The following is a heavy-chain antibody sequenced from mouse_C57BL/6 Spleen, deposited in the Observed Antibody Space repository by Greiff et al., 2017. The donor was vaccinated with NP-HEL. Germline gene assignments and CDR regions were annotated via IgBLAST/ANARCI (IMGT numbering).Heavy chain of an antibody. J-gene: IGHJ4*01. CDR2: IRSKSSNYAT. Sequence: EVHLVESGGGLVQPKGSLKLSCAASGFTFNTYAMHWVRQAPGKGLEWVARIRSKSSNYATYYADSGKDRFTISRDDSQSMLYLQMNNLKTEDTAMYYCGTYGNPGWDEGDAMDYWGQGTSVTVSS. CDR3: GTYGNPGWDEGDAMDY. CDR1: GFTFNTYA. D-gene: IGHD2-1*01. V-gene: IGHV10-3*01.